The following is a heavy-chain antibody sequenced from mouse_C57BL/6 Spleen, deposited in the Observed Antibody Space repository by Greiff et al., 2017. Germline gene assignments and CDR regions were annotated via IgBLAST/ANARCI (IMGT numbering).Heavy chain of an antibody. CDR2: IRLKSDNYAT. Sequence: EVQGVESGGGLVQPGGSMKLSCVASGFTFSNYWMNWVRQSPEKGLEWVAQIRLKSDNYATHYAESVKGRFTISRDDSKSSVYLQMNNLRAEDTGIYYCTAYSNRVYFDYWGQGTTLTVSS. CDR3: TAYSNRVYFDY. J-gene: IGHJ2*01. V-gene: IGHV6-3*01. D-gene: IGHD2-5*01. CDR1: GFTFSNYW.